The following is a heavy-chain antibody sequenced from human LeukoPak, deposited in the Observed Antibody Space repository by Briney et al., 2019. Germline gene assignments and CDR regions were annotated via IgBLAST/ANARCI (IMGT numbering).Heavy chain of an antibody. CDR2: IYTSGST. Sequence: PSETLSLTCTVSGGSISSYYWSWIRQPAGKGLEWIGRIYTSGSTNYNPSLKSRVTMSVDTSKNQFSLKLSSVTAADTAVYYCARGARSGSGGVFDYWGQGTLVTVPS. J-gene: IGHJ4*02. CDR1: GGSISSYY. D-gene: IGHD3-10*01. V-gene: IGHV4-4*07. CDR3: ARGARSGSGGVFDY.